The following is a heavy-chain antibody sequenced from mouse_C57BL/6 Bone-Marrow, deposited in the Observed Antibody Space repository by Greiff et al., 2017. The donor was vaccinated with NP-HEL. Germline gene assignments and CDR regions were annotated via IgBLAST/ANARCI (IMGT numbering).Heavy chain of an antibody. D-gene: IGHD1-1*01. J-gene: IGHJ1*03. CDR1: GFTFSDYY. CDR2: ISNGGGST. CDR3: ARRDYGSSNYWYFDV. Sequence: EVQRVESGGGLVQPGGSLKLSCAASGFTFSDYYMYWVRQTPEKRLEWVAYISNGGGSTYYPDTVKGRFTISRDNAKNTLYLQMSRLKSEDTAMYYCARRDYGSSNYWYFDVWGTGTTVTVSS. V-gene: IGHV5-12*01.